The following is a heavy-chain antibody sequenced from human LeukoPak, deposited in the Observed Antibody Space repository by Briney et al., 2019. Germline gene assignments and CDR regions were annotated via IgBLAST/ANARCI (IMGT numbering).Heavy chain of an antibody. V-gene: IGHV3-48*04. CDR2: ISSSGSTI. J-gene: IGHJ6*04. CDR3: AELGITMIGGV. D-gene: IGHD3-10*02. Sequence: GGSLRLSCAASKFTFNIYWMHWVRQAPGKGLEWVSYISSSGSTIYYADSVKGRFTISRDNAKNSLYLQTNSLRAEDTAVYYCAELGITMIGGVWGKGTTVTISS. CDR1: KFTFNIYW.